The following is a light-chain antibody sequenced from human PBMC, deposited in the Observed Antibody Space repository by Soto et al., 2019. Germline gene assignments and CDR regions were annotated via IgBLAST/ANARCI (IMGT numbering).Light chain of an antibody. CDR2: DVS. CDR1: SSDVGGYKF. CDR3: SSYTSTSTDV. Sequence: QSVLTQPASVSGSPGQSITISCTGTSSDVGGYKFVSWYQQHPGKAPELLIYDVSNRPSGVSNRFSGSKSGNTASLTISGLQAEDEADYYCSSYTSTSTDVFGTGTKLTVL. V-gene: IGLV2-14*01. J-gene: IGLJ1*01.